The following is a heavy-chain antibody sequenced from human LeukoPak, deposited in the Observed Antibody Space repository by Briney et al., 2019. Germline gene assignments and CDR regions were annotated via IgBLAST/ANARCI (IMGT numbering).Heavy chain of an antibody. V-gene: IGHV3-11*04. D-gene: IGHD5-18*01. Sequence: GGSLRLSCAASGFTCSDYYMSWIRQAPAKGLERVSYISSSGSTIYYADSVKGRFTISRDNAKNSLYLQMNSLRAEDTAVYYCARGGGYSYGRAYYYYYYMDVWGKGTTVTVSS. J-gene: IGHJ6*03. CDR3: ARGGGYSYGRAYYYYYYMDV. CDR2: ISSSGSTI. CDR1: GFTCSDYY.